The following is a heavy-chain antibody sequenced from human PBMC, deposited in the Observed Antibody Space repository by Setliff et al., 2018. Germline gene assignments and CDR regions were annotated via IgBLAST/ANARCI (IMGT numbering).Heavy chain of an antibody. CDR3: ARGGVAAAGKKGVFEH. V-gene: IGHV1-46*01. Sequence: GASVKVSCKASGYTFTSYYMHWVRQAPGQGLEWMGMVNPGGGSSTSTQRFQGRVTMTRDTSTSTVYMEINSLRPDDTAVYFCARGGVAAAGKKGVFEHWGQGTLVTVSS. CDR1: GYTFTSYY. CDR2: VNPGGGSS. D-gene: IGHD6-13*01. J-gene: IGHJ4*02.